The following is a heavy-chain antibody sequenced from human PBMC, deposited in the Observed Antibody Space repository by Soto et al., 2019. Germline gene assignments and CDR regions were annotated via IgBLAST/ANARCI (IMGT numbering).Heavy chain of an antibody. CDR2: IYYSGSA. CDR1: GDSVTSVRDY. CDR3: ARGVGFGYYFYHLDL. Sequence: SETRSLTCIVSGDSVTSVRDYWSWIRQHPGKGLEWIGYIYYSGSADYNPSLGSRVTISIDTSKNQFSLKLTSVTAADTAVYYCARGVGFGYYFYHLDLWGQGTTVTVSS. D-gene: IGHD3-10*01. V-gene: IGHV4-61*01. J-gene: IGHJ6*02.